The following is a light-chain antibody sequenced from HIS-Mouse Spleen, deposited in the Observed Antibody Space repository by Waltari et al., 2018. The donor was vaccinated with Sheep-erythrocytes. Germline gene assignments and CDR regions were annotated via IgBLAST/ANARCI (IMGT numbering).Light chain of an antibody. CDR1: QGIRSC. Sequence: DIQMTQSPSSVSASVGDRVTITCRASQGIRSCLAWYQQKPGKAPHLLIYSASSLQSGFPSRFSGSGSGTDFTLTISSLQPEDFATYYCQQANSFPYTFGQGTKLEIK. CDR2: SAS. J-gene: IGKJ2*01. V-gene: IGKV1-12*01. CDR3: QQANSFPYT.